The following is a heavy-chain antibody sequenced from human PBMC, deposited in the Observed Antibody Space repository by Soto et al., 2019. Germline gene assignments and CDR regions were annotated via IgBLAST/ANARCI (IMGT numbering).Heavy chain of an antibody. CDR2: IYYSGST. V-gene: IGHV4-59*01. CDR3: ARDGGYSYGYYYYYGMDV. Sequence: PSETLSLTCTVSGGSISSYYWSWIRQPPGKGLEWIGYIYYSGSTNYNPSLKSRVTISVDTSKNQFSLKLSSVAAADTAVYYCARDGGYSYGYYYYYGMDVWGQGTTVTVSS. CDR1: GGSISSYY. J-gene: IGHJ6*02. D-gene: IGHD5-18*01.